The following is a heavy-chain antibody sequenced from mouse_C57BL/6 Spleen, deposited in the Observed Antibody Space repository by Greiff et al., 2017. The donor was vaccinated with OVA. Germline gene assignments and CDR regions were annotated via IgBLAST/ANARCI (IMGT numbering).Heavy chain of an antibody. CDR2: IYPGDGDT. J-gene: IGHJ2*01. CDR1: GYAFSSSW. V-gene: IGHV1-82*01. D-gene: IGHD1-1*01. CDR3: ARGGTTVVVHFDY. Sequence: VQLQQSGPELVKPGASVKISCKASGYAFSSSWMNWVKQRPGKGLEWIGRIYPGDGDTNYNGKFKGKATLTADNSSSTAYMQLSSLTSEDSAVYFCARGGTTVVVHFDYWGQGTTLTVSS.